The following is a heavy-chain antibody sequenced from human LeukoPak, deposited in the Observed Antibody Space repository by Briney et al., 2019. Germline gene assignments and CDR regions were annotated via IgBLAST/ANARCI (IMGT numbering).Heavy chain of an antibody. V-gene: IGHV4-59*08. Sequence: PSETLSLTCTVSGGSISSYYWSWIRQPPGKGLEWIGYIYYSGSTNYNPSLKSRVTTSVDTSKNQFSLKLSSVTAADTAVYYCARAATGYSSGWYFGNWFDPWGQGTLVTVSS. J-gene: IGHJ5*02. CDR2: IYYSGST. CDR1: GGSISSYY. CDR3: ARAATGYSSGWYFGNWFDP. D-gene: IGHD6-19*01.